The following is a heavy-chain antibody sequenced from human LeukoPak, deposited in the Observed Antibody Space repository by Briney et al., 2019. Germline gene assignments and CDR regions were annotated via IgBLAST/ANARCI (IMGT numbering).Heavy chain of an antibody. Sequence: GGSLRLSCAASGFTFSGYAMSWVRQAPGKGLEWVSAISGSGGSTYYADSVKGRFTISRDNSKNTLYLQMNSLRAEDTAVYYCAKDRGGDLVIVGLYYFDYWGQGTLVTVSS. D-gene: IGHD2-21*02. CDR3: AKDRGGDLVIVGLYYFDY. J-gene: IGHJ4*02. CDR1: GFTFSGYA. V-gene: IGHV3-23*01. CDR2: ISGSGGST.